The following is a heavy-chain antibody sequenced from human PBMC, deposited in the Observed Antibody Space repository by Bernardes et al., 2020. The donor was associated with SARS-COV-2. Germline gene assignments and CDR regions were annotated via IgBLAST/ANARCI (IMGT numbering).Heavy chain of an antibody. D-gene: IGHD3-22*01. CDR3: ARSHYYDSREFDY. Sequence: ASAKASCKALGYTLTSYAIGWVRQAPGQGLEWMGWISVYNGNTNYAQKFQGRVTMTTDTSTSTAYMELRSLRSDDTAVYYCARSHYYDSREFDYWGQGTLVTVSS. V-gene: IGHV1-18*01. CDR2: ISVYNGNT. CDR1: GYTLTSYA. J-gene: IGHJ4*02.